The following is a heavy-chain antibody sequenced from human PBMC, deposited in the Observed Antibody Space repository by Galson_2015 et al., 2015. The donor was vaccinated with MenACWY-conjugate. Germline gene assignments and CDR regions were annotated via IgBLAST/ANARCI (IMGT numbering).Heavy chain of an antibody. CDR2: ICSGTRT. J-gene: IGHJ5*02. CDR1: GFTVSTNC. Sequence: SLRLSCAASGFTVSTNCMSWVRQAPGKGLEWVSIICSGTRTFYADSVKGRFTISGDNSQNTVYLQMNSLRAEDTAMYYCARSGVGFGERWLDPWGQGTQVTVSS. V-gene: IGHV3-53*01. D-gene: IGHD3-16*01. CDR3: ARSGVGFGERWLDP.